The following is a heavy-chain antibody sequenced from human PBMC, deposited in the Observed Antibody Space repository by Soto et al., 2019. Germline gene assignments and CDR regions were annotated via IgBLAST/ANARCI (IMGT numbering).Heavy chain of an antibody. CDR2: IYSGGSA. D-gene: IGHD5-18*01. J-gene: IGHJ4*02. CDR3: ARHGYSYGGGYFDY. Sequence: EVQLVESGGGLVQPGGSLRLSCAASGFTVSSNYMSWVRQAPGKGLEWVSVIYSGGSAYYADSVKGRFTISRDNSKNTPYLQRNSLRAEDTAVYYCARHGYSYGGGYFDYWGQGTLVTVSS. V-gene: IGHV3-66*04. CDR1: GFTVSSNY.